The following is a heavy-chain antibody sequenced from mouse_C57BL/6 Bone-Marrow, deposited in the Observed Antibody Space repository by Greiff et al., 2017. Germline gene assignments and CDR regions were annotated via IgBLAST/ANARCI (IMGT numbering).Heavy chain of an antibody. Sequence: EVQRVESGGGLVKPGGSLKLSCAASGFTFSSYAMSWVRQTPEKRLEWVATISDGGSYTYYPDNVKGRFTISRDNAKNNLYLQMSHLKSEDTAMYYCARDDVSFDDWGQGTTLTVSS. CDR3: ARDDVSFDD. CDR2: ISDGGSYT. CDR1: GFTFSSYA. D-gene: IGHD2-3*01. J-gene: IGHJ2*01. V-gene: IGHV5-4*01.